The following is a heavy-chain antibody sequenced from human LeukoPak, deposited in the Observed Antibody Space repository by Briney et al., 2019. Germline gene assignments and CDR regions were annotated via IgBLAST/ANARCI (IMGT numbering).Heavy chain of an antibody. D-gene: IGHD3-22*01. V-gene: IGHV3-48*04. CDR1: GFTFSSYS. Sequence: PGGSLRLSCAASGFTFSSYSMNWVRQAPGKGLEWVSYISSSSSTIYYADSVKGRFTISRDNAKNSLYLQMNSLRAEDTAVYYCARGGDSSGYYPTGGYWGQGTLVTVSS. J-gene: IGHJ4*02. CDR3: ARGGDSSGYYPTGGY. CDR2: ISSSSSTI.